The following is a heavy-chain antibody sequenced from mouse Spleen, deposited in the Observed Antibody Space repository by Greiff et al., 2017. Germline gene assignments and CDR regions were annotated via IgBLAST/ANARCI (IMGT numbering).Heavy chain of an antibody. D-gene: IGHD1-1*01. Sequence: VQLQQSGAELVRPGASVTLSCKASGYTFTDYEMHWVKQTPVHGLEWIGAIDPETGGTAYNQKFKGKAILTADKSSSTAYMELRSLTSEDSAVYYCTRYTTVVEAMDYWGQGTSVTVSS. CDR2: IDPETGGT. CDR3: TRYTTVVEAMDY. CDR1: GYTFTDYE. J-gene: IGHJ4*01. V-gene: IGHV1-15*01.